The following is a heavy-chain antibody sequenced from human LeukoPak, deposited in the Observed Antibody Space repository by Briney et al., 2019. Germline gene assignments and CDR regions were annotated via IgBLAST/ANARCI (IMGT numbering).Heavy chain of an antibody. CDR1: GFTFSSYD. CDR2: IGTAGDT. Sequence: PGGSLRLSCAASGFTFSSYDMHWVRQATGKGLEWVSAIGTAGDTYYPGSVKGRFTISRENAKNSLYLQMNSLRAGDTAVYYCARVLRQLWLVVLDYYYMDVWGKGTTVTISS. J-gene: IGHJ6*03. D-gene: IGHD6-19*01. CDR3: ARVLRQLWLVVLDYYYMDV. V-gene: IGHV3-13*01.